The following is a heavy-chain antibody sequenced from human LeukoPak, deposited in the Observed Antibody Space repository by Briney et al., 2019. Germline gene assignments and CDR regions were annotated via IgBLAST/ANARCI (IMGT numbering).Heavy chain of an antibody. CDR3: ARWLQGQQLWYAFDI. CDR1: GFTFSSYW. D-gene: IGHD5-18*01. J-gene: IGHJ3*02. V-gene: IGHV3-74*03. Sequence: GGSLRLSCAASGFTFSSYWMHWVRQAPGKGLVWVSRVNFDGSSTKYADSVKGRFTISRDNSKNTLYLQMNSLRAEDTAVYYCARWLQGQQLWYAFDIWGQGTMVTVSS. CDR2: VNFDGSST.